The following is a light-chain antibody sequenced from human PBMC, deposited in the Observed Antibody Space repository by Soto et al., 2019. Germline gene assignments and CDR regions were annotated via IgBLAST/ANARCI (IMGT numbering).Light chain of an antibody. V-gene: IGKV3-15*01. Sequence: EIVMTQSPATLSVSPGERATLSCRASQSVSRNLAWYQQKPGQAPRSLIYFASTRATGIPARFSGSGSGTEFTLTITSLQSEDFAVYYCQQYNNCPYTFGQGTKLEIK. CDR1: QSVSRN. CDR3: QQYNNCPYT. J-gene: IGKJ2*01. CDR2: FAS.